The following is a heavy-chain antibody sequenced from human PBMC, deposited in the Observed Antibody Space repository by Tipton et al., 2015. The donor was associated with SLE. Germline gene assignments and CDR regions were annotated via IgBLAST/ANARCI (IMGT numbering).Heavy chain of an antibody. Sequence: SLRLSCAASGFTFSSYWMHWVRQAPGKGLEWVSCINRDGSSTSYADSVKGRFTISRDNAKNTLYLQMNRLRAEDTAVYYCARAGREVAGTGGYYYYMDVWGKGSTVTVSS. CDR2: INRDGSST. V-gene: IGHV3-74*01. J-gene: IGHJ6*03. CDR1: GFTFSSYW. CDR3: ARAGREVAGTGGYYYYMDV. D-gene: IGHD2-8*02.